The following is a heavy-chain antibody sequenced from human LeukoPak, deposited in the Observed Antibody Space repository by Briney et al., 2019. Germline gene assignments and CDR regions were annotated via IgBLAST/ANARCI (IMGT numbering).Heavy chain of an antibody. D-gene: IGHD2-15*01. J-gene: IGHJ3*02. CDR3: ASALAGGGQYDAFDI. CDR1: GGSINIYY. Sequence: SETLSLTCTVSGGSINIYYWSRIRQPPGKGLEWIGYIYYNGSTSYNPSLKSRVTISIDKSKNQFSLKLSSVTAADTAVYYCASALAGGGQYDAFDIWGQGTMVTVSS. CDR2: IYYNGST. V-gene: IGHV4-59*08.